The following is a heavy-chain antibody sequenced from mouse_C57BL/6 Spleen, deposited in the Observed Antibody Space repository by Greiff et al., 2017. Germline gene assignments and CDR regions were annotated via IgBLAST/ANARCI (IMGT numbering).Heavy chain of an antibody. CDR1: GYTFTSYG. V-gene: IGHV1-81*01. Sequence: QVQLQQSGAELARPGASVKLSCKASGYTFTSYGISWVKQRTGQGLEWIGEIYPRSGNTYYNEKFKGQATLTADKSSSTAYMELRSLTSEDSAVYFWSPIYYDYGGPCWFAYWGQGTLVTVSA. CDR3: SPIYYDYGGPCWFAY. J-gene: IGHJ3*01. CDR2: IYPRSGNT. D-gene: IGHD2-4*01.